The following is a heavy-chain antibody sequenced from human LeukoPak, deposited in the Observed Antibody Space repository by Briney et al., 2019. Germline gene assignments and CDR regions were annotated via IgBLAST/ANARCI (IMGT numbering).Heavy chain of an antibody. CDR1: GGSISTYY. V-gene: IGHV4-34*01. CDR2: INHSGST. Sequence: SETLSLTCTVSGGSISTYYWSWIRQPPGKGLEWIGEINHSGSTNYNPSLKSRVTISVDTSKNQFSLKLSSVTAADTAVYYCARGGSSGYYYYFDYWGQGTLVTVSS. D-gene: IGHD3-22*01. J-gene: IGHJ4*02. CDR3: ARGGSSGYYYYFDY.